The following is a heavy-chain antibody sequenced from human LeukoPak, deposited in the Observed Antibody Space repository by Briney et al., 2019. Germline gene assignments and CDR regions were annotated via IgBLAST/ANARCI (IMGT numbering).Heavy chain of an antibody. V-gene: IGHV3-48*01. J-gene: IGHJ4*02. D-gene: IGHD6-19*01. CDR2: ISSSSSTT. Sequence: PGGSLRLSCAASGFTFSSYSMNWVRQAPGKGLEWVSYISSSSSTTYYADSVKGRFTISRDNAKNSLYLQMNSLRAEDTAVYYCARDRYSSGWYEAYWGQGTLVTVSS. CDR1: GFTFSSYS. CDR3: ARDRYSSGWYEAY.